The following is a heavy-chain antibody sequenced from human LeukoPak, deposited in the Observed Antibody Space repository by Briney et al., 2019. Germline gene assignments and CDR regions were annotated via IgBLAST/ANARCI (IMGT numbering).Heavy chain of an antibody. CDR1: GFTFSSYW. J-gene: IGHJ4*02. CDR2: IKQDGSEK. V-gene: IGHV3-7*03. CDR3: ARDLMVRGVALDY. Sequence: PGGSLRLSCAASGFTFSSYWMSWVRQAPGKGLEWVANIKQDGSEKYYVDSVKGRFTISRDNAKNSLYLQMNSLRAEDTAVYYCARDLMVRGVALDYWGQGTLVTVSS. D-gene: IGHD3-10*01.